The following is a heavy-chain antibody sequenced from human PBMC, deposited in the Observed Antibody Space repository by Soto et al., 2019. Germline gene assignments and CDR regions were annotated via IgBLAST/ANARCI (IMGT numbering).Heavy chain of an antibody. CDR2: IIPIFGTA. CDR1: GGTFSSYA. Sequence: ASVKVSCKASGGTFSSYAISWVRQAPGQGLEWMGGIIPIFGTANYAQKFQGRVTITADESTSTAYMELSSLRSEDTAVYYCARGEDYTSNAPLPFDYWGQGTLVTVSS. D-gene: IGHD4-4*01. CDR3: ARGEDYTSNAPLPFDY. V-gene: IGHV1-69*13. J-gene: IGHJ4*02.